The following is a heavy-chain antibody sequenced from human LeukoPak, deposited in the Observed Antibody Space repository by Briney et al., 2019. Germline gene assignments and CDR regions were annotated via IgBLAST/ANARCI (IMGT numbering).Heavy chain of an antibody. CDR1: GYTFSDYY. D-gene: IGHD5-12*01. CDR3: AREIVATIGGAFDI. Sequence: ASVKVSCKASGYTFSDYYLHWVRQAPGHGLEWMGWINPHSGGTHYAQKFQGRVTMTRDTSISTAYMELSSLRSDDMAVHFCAREIVATIGGAFDIWGQGTMVTVSS. CDR2: INPHSGGT. V-gene: IGHV1-2*02. J-gene: IGHJ3*02.